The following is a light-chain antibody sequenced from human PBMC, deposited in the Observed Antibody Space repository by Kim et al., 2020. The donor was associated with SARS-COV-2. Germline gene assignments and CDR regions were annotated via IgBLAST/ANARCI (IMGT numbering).Light chain of an antibody. V-gene: IGLV2-14*03. CDR3: SSYRSSSTSRV. Sequence: QSALTQPASVYGSPGQSITISCTGTNNDIGTYNFVSWYQQHPGKAPNLLIYDVSDRPSGISNRFSGSKSGNTASLTISGLQPDDEAYYYCSSYRSSSTSRVFGEGTQLTVL. CDR2: DVS. CDR1: NNDIGTYNF. J-gene: IGLJ3*02.